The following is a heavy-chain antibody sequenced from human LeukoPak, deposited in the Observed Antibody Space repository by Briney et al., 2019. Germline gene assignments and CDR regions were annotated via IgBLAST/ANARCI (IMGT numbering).Heavy chain of an antibody. CDR1: GFTFSDHW. Sequence: GGSLRLSCAASGFTFSDHWMGWVRQAPGKGLEWVANINQHGSEKYCVDSVKGRFTISRDNAENSLYLQMNSLRVEDTAVYYCARDGPAAGLYFDYWGQGILVTVSS. CDR2: INQHGSEK. V-gene: IGHV3-7*03. J-gene: IGHJ4*02. CDR3: ARDGPAAGLYFDY. D-gene: IGHD6-13*01.